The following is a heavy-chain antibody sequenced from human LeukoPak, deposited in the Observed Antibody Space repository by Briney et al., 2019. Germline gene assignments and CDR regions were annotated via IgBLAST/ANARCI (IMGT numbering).Heavy chain of an antibody. Sequence: GGSLRLSCAASGFIVSSNYMSWVRQAPGKGLEWVSAIYSGGATYYADSVKGRFTISRDNSKNTLYLQMNSLRAEDTGVYYCARVPYDSSPYWGQGTLVTVSS. V-gene: IGHV3-53*01. CDR1: GFIVSSNY. J-gene: IGHJ4*02. CDR2: IYSGGAT. D-gene: IGHD3-22*01. CDR3: ARVPYDSSPY.